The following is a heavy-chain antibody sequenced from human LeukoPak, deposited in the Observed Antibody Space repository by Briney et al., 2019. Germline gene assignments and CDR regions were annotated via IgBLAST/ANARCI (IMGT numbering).Heavy chain of an antibody. D-gene: IGHD6-19*01. CDR3: AKVPRNPPGYLYSSGWSSGFDY. V-gene: IGHV3-30*18. CDR2: ISYDGSNK. J-gene: IGHJ4*02. Sequence: GGSLRLSCAASGFTFSSYGMHWVRQAPGKGLEWVAVISYDGSNKYYADSVKGRFTISRDNSKNTLYLQMNSLRAEDTAVYYCAKVPRNPPGYLYSSGWSSGFDYWGQGTLVTVSS. CDR1: GFTFSSYG.